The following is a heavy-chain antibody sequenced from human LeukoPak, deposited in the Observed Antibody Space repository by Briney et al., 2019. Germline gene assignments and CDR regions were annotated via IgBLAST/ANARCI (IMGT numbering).Heavy chain of an antibody. Sequence: PSETLSLTCTVSGDSISSYYWNWIRQSPGKGLEWIGYIYYSGRIDYNPSLKGRVTISLDTSKNELSLKLTSVTAADTAVYYCARDYGSGSYYGWFDPWGRGTLVTVSS. V-gene: IGHV4-59*01. CDR3: ARDYGSGSYYGWFDP. J-gene: IGHJ5*02. D-gene: IGHD3-10*01. CDR1: GDSISSYY. CDR2: IYYSGRI.